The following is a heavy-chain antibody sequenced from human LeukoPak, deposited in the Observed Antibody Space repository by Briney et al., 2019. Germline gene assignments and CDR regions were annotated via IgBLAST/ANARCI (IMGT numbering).Heavy chain of an antibody. CDR1: GGSISSYY. D-gene: IGHD2-21*01. Sequence: SETLSLTCTVSGGSISSYYWSWIRQPAGKGLEWIGRIYTSGSTNYNPSLKSRVTISVDTSKNQFSLKLSSVTAADTAVYYCARHKGGLVKRYNWFDPWGQGTLVTVSS. J-gene: IGHJ5*02. V-gene: IGHV4-4*07. CDR3: ARHKGGLVKRYNWFDP. CDR2: IYTSGST.